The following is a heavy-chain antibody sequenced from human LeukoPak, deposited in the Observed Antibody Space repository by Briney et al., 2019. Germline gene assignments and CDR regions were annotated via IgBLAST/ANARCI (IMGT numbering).Heavy chain of an antibody. CDR2: FDPEDGET. V-gene: IGHV1-24*01. CDR3: AIVGARGNAFDI. D-gene: IGHD1-26*01. J-gene: IGHJ3*02. Sequence: ALVKVSCKVSGYTLTELSMHWVRQAPGKGLEWMGGFDPEDGETIYAQKFQGRVTMTEDTSTDTAYMELSSLRSEDTAVYYCAIVGARGNAFDIWGQGTMVTVSS. CDR1: GYTLTELS.